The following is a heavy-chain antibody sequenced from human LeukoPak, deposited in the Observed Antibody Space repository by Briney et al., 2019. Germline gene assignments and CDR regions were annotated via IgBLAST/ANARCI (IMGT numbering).Heavy chain of an antibody. CDR1: RFTFSTYG. Sequence: GGSLRLSCAASRFTFSTYGMHWVRQAPGKGLEWVAFIRYDGSNKYYADSVKGRFTISRDNSKNTLYLQMNSLRAEDTAVYYCARDFSGNDTIDFWGQGTLVTVSS. V-gene: IGHV3-30*02. CDR3: ARDFSGNDTIDF. D-gene: IGHD1-1*01. J-gene: IGHJ4*02. CDR2: IRYDGSNK.